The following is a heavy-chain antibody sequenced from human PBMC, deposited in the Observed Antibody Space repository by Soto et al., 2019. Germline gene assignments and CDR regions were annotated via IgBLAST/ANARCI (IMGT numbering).Heavy chain of an antibody. J-gene: IGHJ4*02. CDR3: ARGIYDFWSGYLQDY. V-gene: IGHV4-34*01. Sequence: PSETLSLTCAVYGGSFSGYYWSWIRQPPGKGLEWIGEINHSGSTNYNPSLKSRVTISVDTSKNQFSLKLSSVTAADTAVYYCARGIYDFWSGYLQDYWGQGTLVTVSS. D-gene: IGHD3-3*01. CDR2: INHSGST. CDR1: GGSFSGYY.